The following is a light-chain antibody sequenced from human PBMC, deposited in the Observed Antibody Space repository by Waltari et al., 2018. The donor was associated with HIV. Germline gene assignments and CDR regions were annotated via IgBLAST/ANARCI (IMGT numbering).Light chain of an antibody. J-gene: IGLJ3*02. CDR1: SSDVGGYNY. CDR3: SSYTSSSTLRV. CDR2: EVS. V-gene: IGLV2-14*01. Sequence: QSALTQPASVSGSPGQSITISCTGTSSDVGGYNYVSWYQQHPGKAPKLMIYEVSTRPSGVSNRCSGSKSGNTASLTISGLQAEDEADYYCSSYTSSSTLRVFGGGTKLTVL.